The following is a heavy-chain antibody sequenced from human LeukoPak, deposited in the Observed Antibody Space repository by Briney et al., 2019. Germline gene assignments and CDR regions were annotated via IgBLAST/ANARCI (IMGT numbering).Heavy chain of an antibody. CDR2: INPNSGGT. Sequence: ASVKVSCKASGYTFTGYYMHWVRQAPGQGLEWMGWINPNSGGTNYAQKFQGRVTMTRDTSISTAYMELSSLRSEDTAMYYCASAHHGTTEDWFDPWGQGTLVTVSS. J-gene: IGHJ5*02. D-gene: IGHD1-1*01. CDR1: GYTFTGYY. V-gene: IGHV1-2*02. CDR3: ASAHHGTTEDWFDP.